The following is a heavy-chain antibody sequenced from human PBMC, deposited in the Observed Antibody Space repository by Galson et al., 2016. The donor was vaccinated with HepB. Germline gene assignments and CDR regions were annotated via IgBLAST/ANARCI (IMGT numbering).Heavy chain of an antibody. CDR3: EKEGGKLWSAFDY. Sequence: SLRLSCATSGFSFSEYGMHWIRQAPGKGLEWVAVIWSDGFNKYYADSVKGRFAISRDNSKNTLYLQMNSLKAEDTAFYYCEKEGGKLWSAFDYWGQGTLVTVSS. J-gene: IGHJ4*02. V-gene: IGHV3-33*06. CDR2: IWSDGFNK. D-gene: IGHD5-18*01. CDR1: GFSFSEYG.